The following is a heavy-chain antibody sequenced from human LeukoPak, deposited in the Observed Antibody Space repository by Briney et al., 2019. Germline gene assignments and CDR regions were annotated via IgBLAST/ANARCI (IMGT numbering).Heavy chain of an antibody. D-gene: IGHD3-22*01. Sequence: SETLSLTCAVSGGSISSSNWWSWVRQPPGKGLEWIGEIYHSGSTNYNPSLKSRVTISVDKSKNQFSLKLSSVTAADTAVYYCARDLSYYDSSGYNPWGQGTLVTVSS. J-gene: IGHJ5*02. CDR1: GGSISSSNW. V-gene: IGHV4-4*02. CDR3: ARDLSYYDSSGYNP. CDR2: IYHSGST.